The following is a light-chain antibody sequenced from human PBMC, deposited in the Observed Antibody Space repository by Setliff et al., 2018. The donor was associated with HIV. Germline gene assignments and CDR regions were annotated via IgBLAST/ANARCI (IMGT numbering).Light chain of an antibody. Sequence: QSALTQPPSVSGSPGQSIIISCTGTTSDIGSYNRVSWYQQRPGTAPKLIIYEVNKRPSGVSNRFSGSKSGTTASLAISGLQADDKADYYCCSYAGSNIFVVFGTGTKVTVL. V-gene: IGLV2-23*02. J-gene: IGLJ1*01. CDR2: EVN. CDR1: TSDIGSYNR. CDR3: CSYAGSNIFVV.